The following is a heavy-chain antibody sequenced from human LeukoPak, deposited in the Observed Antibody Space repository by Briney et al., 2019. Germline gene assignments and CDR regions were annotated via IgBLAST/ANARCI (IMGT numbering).Heavy chain of an antibody. CDR1: GFXFSNAW. V-gene: IGHV3-11*06. CDR3: ARHTYDFWSGSPGDV. CDR2: ISSSSSYT. Sequence: PGGSLRLSCVASGFXFSNAWINWVRQAPGKGPEWVSDISSSSSYTNYADSVKGRFAISRDNAKNSLYLQMNSLRAEDTAVCHCARHTYDFWSGSPGDVWGQGTTVTVSS. D-gene: IGHD3-3*01. J-gene: IGHJ6*02.